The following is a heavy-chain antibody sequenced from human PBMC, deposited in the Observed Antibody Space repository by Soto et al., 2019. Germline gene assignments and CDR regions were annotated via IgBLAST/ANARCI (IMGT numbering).Heavy chain of an antibody. J-gene: IGHJ5*02. V-gene: IGHV1-8*01. Sequence: AASVKVSCEASGYTLTSHDINWVRQATGQGREWMGWMNPNSGNTGYAQKFQGRVTMTRNTSISTAYMELSSLRSEDTAVYYCARAGCDYVSAHKWLDPWGQGTMVTVYS. D-gene: IGHD3-10*02. CDR3: ARAGCDYVSAHKWLDP. CDR1: GYTLTSHD. CDR2: MNPNSGNT.